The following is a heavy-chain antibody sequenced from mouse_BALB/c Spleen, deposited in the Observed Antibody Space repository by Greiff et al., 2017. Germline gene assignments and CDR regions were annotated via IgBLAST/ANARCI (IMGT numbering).Heavy chain of an antibody. Sequence: EVQLVESGGGLVQPGGSLNLSCAASGFDFSRYWMSWARQAPGKGQEWIGEINPGSSTINYTPSLKDKFIISRDNAKNTLYLQMSKVRSEDTALYYCARQGYYDDAMDYWGQGTSVTVSS. CDR3: ARQGYYDDAMDY. CDR2: INPGSSTI. V-gene: IGHV4-2*02. D-gene: IGHD2-13*01. J-gene: IGHJ4*01. CDR1: GFDFSRYW.